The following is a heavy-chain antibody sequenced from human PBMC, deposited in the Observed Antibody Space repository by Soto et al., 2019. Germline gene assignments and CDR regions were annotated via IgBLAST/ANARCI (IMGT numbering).Heavy chain of an antibody. CDR2: INLSGGST. CDR1: GYTFTSYY. J-gene: IGHJ6*02. CDR3: ARDHRIAAAGPGYYGMDV. Sequence: ASVKVSCKASGYTFTSYYMHWVRQAPGQGLEWMGIINLSGGSTSYAQKFQGRVTMTRDTSTSTVYMELSSLRSEDTAVYYCARDHRIAAAGPGYYGMDVWGQGTTVTVSS. V-gene: IGHV1-46*01. D-gene: IGHD6-13*01.